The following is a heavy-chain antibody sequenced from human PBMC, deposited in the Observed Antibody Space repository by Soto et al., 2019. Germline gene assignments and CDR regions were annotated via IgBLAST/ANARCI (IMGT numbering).Heavy chain of an antibody. CDR1: GFSFSTYS. CDR3: VRDFGRYCRTGYMDV. Sequence: EVQLVESGGGLVKPGGSLRLSCAASGFSFSTYSMNWVRQAPGKGLELVSSINEDSTYIYYAGSVRGRFTISRDNAEDSLYLQMNSLRAEDTAVYYCVRDFGRYCRTGYMDVWGYGARVTVSS. J-gene: IGHJ6*03. V-gene: IGHV3-21*02. D-gene: IGHD2-15*01. CDR2: INEDSTYI.